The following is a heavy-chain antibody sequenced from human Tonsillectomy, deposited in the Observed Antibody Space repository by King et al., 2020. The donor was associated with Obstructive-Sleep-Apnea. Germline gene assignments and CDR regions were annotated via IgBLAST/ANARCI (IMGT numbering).Heavy chain of an antibody. CDR2: ISYGGNNK. Sequence: VQLVESGGGVVQPGRSLRLSCAASGFTFSNYTLHWVRQAPGKGLEWVAGISYGGNNKDYADSVKGRFTISRDNSKNTLDLQMNSLRAEDTAVYYCARREYAFYGMDVWGQGTTVTVSS. V-gene: IGHV3-30-3*01. D-gene: IGHD2/OR15-2a*01. J-gene: IGHJ6*02. CDR1: GFTFSNYT. CDR3: ARREYAFYGMDV.